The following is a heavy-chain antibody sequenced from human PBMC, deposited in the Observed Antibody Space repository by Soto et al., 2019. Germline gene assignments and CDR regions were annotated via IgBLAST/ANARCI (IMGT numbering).Heavy chain of an antibody. V-gene: IGHV1-3*01. J-gene: IGHJ6*02. CDR3: ARGIGYCSGGSCYSIYYYGMDV. Sequence: ASVKVSCKASGYTFTSYAMHWVRQAPGQRLEWMGWINAGNGNTKYSQKFQGRVTITRDTSASTAYMELSSLRSEDTAVYYCARGIGYCSGGSCYSIYYYGMDVWGQGTTVTVS. CDR1: GYTFTSYA. CDR2: INAGNGNT. D-gene: IGHD2-15*01.